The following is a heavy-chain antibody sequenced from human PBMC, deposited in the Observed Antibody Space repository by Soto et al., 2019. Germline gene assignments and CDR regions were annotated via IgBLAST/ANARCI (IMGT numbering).Heavy chain of an antibody. V-gene: IGHV4-39*01. CDR1: GGSISSSSYY. CDR2: IYYSGST. CDR3: ARGQENNYDFWSGSISYYYYYCMDV. Sequence: SETLSLTCTVSGGSISSSSYYWGWIRQPPGKGLEWIGSIYYSGSTYYNPSLKSRVTISVDTSKNQFSLKLSSVTAADTAVYYCARGQENNYDFWSGSISYYYYYCMDVWGQGTLVTVSS. D-gene: IGHD3-3*01. J-gene: IGHJ6*02.